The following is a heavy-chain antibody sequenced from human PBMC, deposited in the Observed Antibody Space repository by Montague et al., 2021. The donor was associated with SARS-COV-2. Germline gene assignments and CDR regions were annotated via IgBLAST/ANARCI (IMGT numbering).Heavy chain of an antibody. CDR1: RGSFHIFS. J-gene: IGHJ4*02. Sequence: SETLSLTCAVYRGSFHIFSWGWIRQSPGKGLEWIGEIEHSGNTNYNPSLKSRVTISVDTSKNQFSLNLTSVTAADTAMYYCARGSRVVGITPGFRYWGQGTQVAVSS. CDR3: ARGSRVVGITPGFRY. D-gene: IGHD2-21*01. CDR2: IEHSGNT. V-gene: IGHV4-34*01.